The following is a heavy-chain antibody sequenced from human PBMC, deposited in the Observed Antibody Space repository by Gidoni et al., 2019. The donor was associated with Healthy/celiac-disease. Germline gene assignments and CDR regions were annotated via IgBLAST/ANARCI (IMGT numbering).Heavy chain of an antibody. J-gene: IGHJ4*02. Sequence: EVQLVESGGGLVKPGGSLRLSCAASGFPFSSYSMNWVRQAPGKGLEWVSSISSSSSYIYYADSVKGRFTISRDNAKNSLYLQMNSLRAEDTAVYYCARDYSIAAAGTFDYWGQGTLVTVSS. CDR2: ISSSSSYI. D-gene: IGHD6-13*01. V-gene: IGHV3-21*01. CDR3: ARDYSIAAAGTFDY. CDR1: GFPFSSYS.